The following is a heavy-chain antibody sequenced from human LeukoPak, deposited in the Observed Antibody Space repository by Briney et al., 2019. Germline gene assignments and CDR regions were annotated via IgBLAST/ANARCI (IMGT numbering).Heavy chain of an antibody. V-gene: IGHV3-30*02. D-gene: IGHD4/OR15-4a*01. J-gene: IGHJ4*02. CDR2: IRYDGSNK. Sequence: HTGGSLRLSCAASGFTFSSYSMNWVRQAPGKGLEWVAFIRYDGSNKYYVDSVKGRFTISRDNSKNTLYLQMNSLRAEDTAVYYCAKDNGAYDYYFDYWGQGTLVTVSS. CDR1: GFTFSSYS. CDR3: AKDNGAYDYYFDY.